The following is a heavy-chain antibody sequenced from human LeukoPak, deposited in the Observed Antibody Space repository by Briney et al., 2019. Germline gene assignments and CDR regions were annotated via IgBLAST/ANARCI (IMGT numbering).Heavy chain of an antibody. D-gene: IGHD3-10*01. J-gene: IGHJ4*02. CDR2: IYYSGST. V-gene: IGHV4-39*07. Sequence: SETLSLTCTVSGGSISSSSYYWGWIRQPPGKGLEWIGSIYYSGSTYYNPSLKSRVTISVDTSKNQFSLKLSSVTAADTAVYYCARSLWFGEFLYWGQGTLVTVSS. CDR3: ARSLWFGEFLY. CDR1: GGSISSSSYY.